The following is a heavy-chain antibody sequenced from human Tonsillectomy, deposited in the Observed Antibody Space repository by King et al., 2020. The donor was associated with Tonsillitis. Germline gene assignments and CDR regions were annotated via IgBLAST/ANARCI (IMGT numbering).Heavy chain of an antibody. CDR1: GFTFDDYA. CDR3: AKDMEATGIAAAGGFDY. CDR2: ISWNSVYI. D-gene: IGHD6-13*01. V-gene: IGHV3-9*01. J-gene: IGHJ4*02. Sequence: VQLVESGGGLVQPGRSLRLSCAASGFTFDDYAMHWVRQAPGKGLEGVSGISWNSVYIGYADSVKGRFTISRDNAKNSLYLQMNSLRAEDTALYYCAKDMEATGIAAAGGFDYWGQGTLVTVSS.